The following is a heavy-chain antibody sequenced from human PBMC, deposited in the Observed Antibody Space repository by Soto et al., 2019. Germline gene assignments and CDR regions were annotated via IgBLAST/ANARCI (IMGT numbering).Heavy chain of an antibody. CDR1: GGSISSSNW. CDR2: IYHSGST. V-gene: IGHV4-4*02. Sequence: SETLSLTCAVSGGSISSSNWWSWVRQPPGKGLEWIGEIYHSGSTNYNPSLKSRVTISVDKSKNQFSLKLSSVTAADTAVYYCARMTSSGWYETNWFDPWGQGTLVTVSS. J-gene: IGHJ5*02. D-gene: IGHD6-19*01. CDR3: ARMTSSGWYETNWFDP.